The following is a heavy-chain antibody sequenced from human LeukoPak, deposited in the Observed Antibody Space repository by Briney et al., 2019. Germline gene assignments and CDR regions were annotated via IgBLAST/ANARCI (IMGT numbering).Heavy chain of an antibody. V-gene: IGHV1-2*02. CDR3: ARDGMRELRAFDI. CDR2: INPNSGGT. CDR1: GYTFTGYY. J-gene: IGHJ3*02. D-gene: IGHD1-26*01. Sequence: ASVKVSCKASGYTFTGYYMHWVRQAPGQGLEWMGWINPNSGGTNYAQKFQGRVIMTRDTPISTDYMELSRLRSDDTAIYYCARDGMRELRAFDIWGQGTMVTVSS.